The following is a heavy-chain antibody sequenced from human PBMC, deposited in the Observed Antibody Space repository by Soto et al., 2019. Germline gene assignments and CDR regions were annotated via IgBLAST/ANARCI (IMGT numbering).Heavy chain of an antibody. D-gene: IGHD2-2*01. CDR2: IYYSGST. CDR1: GSSISSGGYY. CDR3: ASVRTKDILVVRLDY. J-gene: IGHJ4*02. V-gene: IGHV4-31*03. Sequence: SETLSLTCTVSGSSISSGGYYWSWIRQHPGKGLEWIEYIYYSGSTYYNPSHKSRLTISVDTSKNQFSLKLSSVTAADTAVYYCASVRTKDILVVRLDYWGQGTLVTVSS.